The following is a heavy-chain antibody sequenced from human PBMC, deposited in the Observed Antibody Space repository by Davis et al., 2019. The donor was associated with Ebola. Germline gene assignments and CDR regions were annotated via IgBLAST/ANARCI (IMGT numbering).Heavy chain of an antibody. V-gene: IGHV3-23*01. CDR3: ARTSSGSYFN. CDR2: LSITGLT. CDR1: GFPFSEYA. Sequence: GESLKISCATSGFPFSEYAMTWVRQAPGKGLEWISDLSITGLTNYADAVKGRFTISRDTSKNTLYLQMNSLRAEDTAIYYCARTSSGSYFNWGQGTLVTVSS. J-gene: IGHJ4*02. D-gene: IGHD1-26*01.